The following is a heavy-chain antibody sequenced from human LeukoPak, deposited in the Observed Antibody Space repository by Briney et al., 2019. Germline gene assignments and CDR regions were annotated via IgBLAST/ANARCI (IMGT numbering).Heavy chain of an antibody. V-gene: IGHV1-2*06. CDR1: GYTFTGYY. CDR2: INPNSGGT. J-gene: IGHJ4*02. Sequence: ASVKVSCKASGYTFTGYYMHWVRQAPGQGLEWMGRINPNSGGTNYAQKFQGGVTMTRDTSISTAYMELSRLRSDDTAVYYCARYGSGSYGHYYFDYWGQGTLVTVSS. D-gene: IGHD3-10*01. CDR3: ARYGSGSYGHYYFDY.